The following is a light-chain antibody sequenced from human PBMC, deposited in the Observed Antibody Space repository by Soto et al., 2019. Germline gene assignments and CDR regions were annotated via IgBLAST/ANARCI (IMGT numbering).Light chain of an antibody. CDR2: GAS. CDR1: QDIQNE. CDR3: LQDHNYPRT. V-gene: IGKV1-6*01. J-gene: IGKJ1*01. Sequence: AIQMTQSPSSLSASVGDRVTIACRASQDIQNELGWYQQKPGKAPKVLIYGASTLQSGVPSRFSGGGSGTDFTLTISSLQPEDFATYYCLQDHNYPRTFGQGTKVETK.